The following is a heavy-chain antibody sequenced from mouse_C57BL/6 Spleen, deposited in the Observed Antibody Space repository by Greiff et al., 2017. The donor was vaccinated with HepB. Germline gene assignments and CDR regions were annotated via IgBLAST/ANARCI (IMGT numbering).Heavy chain of an antibody. CDR3: ARGGLLRYYAMDY. Sequence: EVHLVESEGGLVQPGSSMKLSCTASGFTFSDYYMAWVRQVPEKGLEWVANINYDGSSTYYLDSLKSRFIISRDNAKNILYLQMSSLKSEDTATYYCARGGLLRYYAMDYWGQGTSVTVSS. J-gene: IGHJ4*01. D-gene: IGHD1-1*01. V-gene: IGHV5-16*01. CDR2: INYDGSST. CDR1: GFTFSDYY.